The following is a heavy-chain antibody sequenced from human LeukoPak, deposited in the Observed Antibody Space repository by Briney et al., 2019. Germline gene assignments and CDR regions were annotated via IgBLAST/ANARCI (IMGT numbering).Heavy chain of an antibody. CDR1: GYTFTSYY. CDR2: INPSGGST. D-gene: IGHD3-10*01. CDR3: ARDPPKGYYGSGSHNQYYYYGMDV. Sequence: ASVKVSCKASGYTFTSYYMHWVRQALGQGLEWMGIINPSGGSTSYAQKFQGRVTMTRDTSTSTVYMELSSLRSEDTAMYYCARDPPKGYYGSGSHNQYYYYGMDVWGQGTTVTVSS. J-gene: IGHJ6*02. V-gene: IGHV1-46*01.